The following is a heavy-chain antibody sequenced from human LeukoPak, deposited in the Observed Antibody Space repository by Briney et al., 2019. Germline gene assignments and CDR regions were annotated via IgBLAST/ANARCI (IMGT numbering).Heavy chain of an antibody. V-gene: IGHV4-59*06. CDR3: ATSSGYYFDY. J-gene: IGHJ4*02. D-gene: IGHD3-10*01. CDR1: VGSISNYY. CDR2: IYYIGSA. Sequence: SETLSLTCTVSVGSISNYYWSWIRQHPGKGLERIGYIYYIGSAYYNPSLKSRVTISVDTSKNQFSLKLSSVTAADTAVYYCATSSGYYFDYWGQGTLVTVSS.